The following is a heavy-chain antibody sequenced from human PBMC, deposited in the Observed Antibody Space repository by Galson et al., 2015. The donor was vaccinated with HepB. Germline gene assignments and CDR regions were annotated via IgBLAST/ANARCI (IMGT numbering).Heavy chain of an antibody. CDR1: GGSFSGYY. Sequence: SETLSLTCAVYGGSFSGYYWSWIRQPPGKGLEWIGEINHSGSTNYNPSLKSRVTISVDTSKNQFSLKLSSVTAADTAVYYCARCGAVAGTFWVGWGHFDYWGQGTLVTVSS. V-gene: IGHV4-34*01. CDR2: INHSGST. CDR3: ARCGAVAGTFWVGWGHFDY. D-gene: IGHD6-19*01. J-gene: IGHJ4*02.